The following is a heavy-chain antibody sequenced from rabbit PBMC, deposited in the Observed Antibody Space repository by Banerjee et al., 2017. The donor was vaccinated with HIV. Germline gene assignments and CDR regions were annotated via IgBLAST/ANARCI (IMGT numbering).Heavy chain of an antibody. CDR1: GFSFSDNYA. V-gene: IGHV1S43*01. J-gene: IGHJ4*01. CDR2: IGTGSGNT. D-gene: IGHD1-1*01. CDR3: ARDPYSDDSGRHL. Sequence: QEQLEESGGDLVKPGASLTVTCKASGFSFSDNYAMCWVRQAPGKGLEWIGCIGTGSGNTYYASWAKGRFTITRSTSLNTVDLQMTSLTAADTATYFCARDPYSDDSGRHLWGPGTLVTVS.